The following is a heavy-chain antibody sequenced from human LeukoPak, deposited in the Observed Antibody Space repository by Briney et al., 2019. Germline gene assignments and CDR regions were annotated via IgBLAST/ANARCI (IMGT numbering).Heavy chain of an antibody. CDR1: GGTFSSYA. CDR3: ARDRVCSSSFDY. D-gene: IGHD6-6*01. J-gene: IGHJ4*02. V-gene: IGHV1-69*05. Sequence: ASVKVSCKASGGTFSSYAISWVRQAPGQGLEWMGGIIPIFGTTNYAQKFQGRVTITTDASTSTAYMELSSLRSEDTAVYYCARDRVCSSSFDYWGQGTLVTVSS. CDR2: IIPIFGTT.